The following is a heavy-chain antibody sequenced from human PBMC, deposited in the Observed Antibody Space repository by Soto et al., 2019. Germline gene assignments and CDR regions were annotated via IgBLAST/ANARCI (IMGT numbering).Heavy chain of an antibody. Sequence: DWPGGSLRLSCAASGFTFSDHYMDWVRQAPGKGLEWVARSRNRVNSHTTEYAASVKGRFTISRDESKSSLYLQMNSLKIEDTAVYYCTRGLLGGAPSYTFHGMDVWGQGTTVTVSS. CDR2: SRNRVNSHTT. J-gene: IGHJ6*01. CDR3: TRGLLGGAPSYTFHGMDV. V-gene: IGHV3-72*01. CDR1: GFTFSDHY. D-gene: IGHD1-26*01.